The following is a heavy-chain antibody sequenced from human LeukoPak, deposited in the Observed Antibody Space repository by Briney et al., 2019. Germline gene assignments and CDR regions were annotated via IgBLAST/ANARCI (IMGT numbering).Heavy chain of an antibody. CDR1: GFTFSDYY. J-gene: IGHJ6*02. D-gene: IGHD5-18*01. CDR2: ISSSGSTI. CDR3: AKGIQAGYSYGMDV. V-gene: IGHV3-11*01. Sequence: PGGSLRLSCAASGFTFSDYYMSWIRQAPGKGLEWVSYISSSGSTIYYADSVKGRVTISRDNAKNFLYLQMNSLRGEDTALYYCAKGIQAGYSYGMDVWGQGTTVTVSS.